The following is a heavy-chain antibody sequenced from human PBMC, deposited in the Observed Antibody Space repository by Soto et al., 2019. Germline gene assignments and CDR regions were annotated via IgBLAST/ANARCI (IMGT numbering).Heavy chain of an antibody. CDR2: INAGNGNI. Sequence: GASVKVSCKASGYTLTSYAMHWGRQAPGQGLEWMGWINAGNGNIKYSQKFQGRVTITRDTSARTAYMELSSLRSEDTVVYYCSRGYCSGGSCYYYYVMEVWGQGTTVIVSS. J-gene: IGHJ6*02. CDR3: SRGYCSGGSCYYYYVMEV. V-gene: IGHV1-3*01. D-gene: IGHD2-15*01. CDR1: GYTLTSYA.